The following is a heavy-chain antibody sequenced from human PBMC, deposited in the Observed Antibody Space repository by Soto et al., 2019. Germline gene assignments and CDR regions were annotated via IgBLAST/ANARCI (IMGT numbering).Heavy chain of an antibody. J-gene: IGHJ6*02. V-gene: IGHV1-24*01. CDR1: GYTLTELS. Sequence: QVQLVQSGAEVKKPGASVKVSCKVSGYTLTELSMHWVRQAPGKGLEWMGGFDPEDGETIYAQKFQGRVTMTEDTSTDTAYRELSSLRSEDTAVYYCATPKGSGSNQYYYYGMDVWGQGTTVTVSS. CDR2: FDPEDGET. CDR3: ATPKGSGSNQYYYYGMDV. D-gene: IGHD3-10*01.